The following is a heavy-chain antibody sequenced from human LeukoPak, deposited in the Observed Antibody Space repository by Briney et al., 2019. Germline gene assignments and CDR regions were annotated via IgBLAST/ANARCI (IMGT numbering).Heavy chain of an antibody. CDR1: GFTFSDYA. D-gene: IGHD5-12*01. CDR2: ISGVADTT. J-gene: IGHJ4*02. CDR3: ATESKWLPTY. V-gene: IGHV3-23*01. Sequence: GGSLRLSCAGSGFTFSDYAMGWVRQAPGKGLEWISDISGVADTTHYADSVKGRFTISRDNSKSTLYLQRNSLRAEDTAVYYCATESKWLPTYWGQGTLVTVSS.